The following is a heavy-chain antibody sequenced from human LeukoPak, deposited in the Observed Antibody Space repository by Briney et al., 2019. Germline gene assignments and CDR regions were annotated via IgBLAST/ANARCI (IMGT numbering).Heavy chain of an antibody. J-gene: IGHJ4*02. Sequence: PGGSLRLSCAASGFTFSSYSMNWVRRAPGKGLEWVSYISSSRSTIYYADSVKGRFTISRDNAKNSLYLQMNSLRAEDTAVYYCAREYCSSTSCLYDYWGQGTLVTVSS. D-gene: IGHD2-2*01. CDR1: GFTFSSYS. CDR3: AREYCSSTSCLYDY. V-gene: IGHV3-48*01. CDR2: ISSSRSTI.